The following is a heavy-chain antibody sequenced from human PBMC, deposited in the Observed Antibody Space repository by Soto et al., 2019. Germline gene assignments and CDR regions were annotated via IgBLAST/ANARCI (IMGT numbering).Heavy chain of an antibody. D-gene: IGHD1-20*01. CDR2: INPDSRGT. J-gene: IGHJ6*02. Sequence: ASVKVSCKASGYTFTAYYIHWVRQAPGQGLEWLAFINPDSRGTNYAQKFRGRVTVTRDTSISTAYMELRSLRSDDTAVYSCARAVTETTVGFYYCKYGMDXWGLGTTVTVS. CDR3: ARAVTETTVGFYYCKYGMDX. V-gene: IGHV1-2*02. CDR1: GYTFTAYY.